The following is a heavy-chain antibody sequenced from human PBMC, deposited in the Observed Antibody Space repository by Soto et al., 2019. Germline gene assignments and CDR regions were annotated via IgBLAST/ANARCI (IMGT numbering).Heavy chain of an antibody. CDR3: ARARGGYSSDF. V-gene: IGHV3-74*01. D-gene: IGHD2-15*01. CDR2: INGDGDYT. J-gene: IGHJ4*02. Sequence: EVQLVESGGGLVQPGGSLRLSCAASGFSFSSYWMHWLRQVPGKGLGWVSRINGDGDYTNYADSVKGRFTISRDNAKNTLYLQMNSLRAEDTAVYYCARARGGYSSDFWGQGTLVSVSS. CDR1: GFSFSSYW.